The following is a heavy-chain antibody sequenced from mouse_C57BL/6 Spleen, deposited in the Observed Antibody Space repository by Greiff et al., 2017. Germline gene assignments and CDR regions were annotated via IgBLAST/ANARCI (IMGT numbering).Heavy chain of an antibody. J-gene: IGHJ4*01. CDR1: GYAFSRSW. V-gene: IGHV1-82*01. CDR3: ARSYYGSSSRDY. Sequence: VQGVESGPELVKPGASVKISCKASGYAFSRSWMNWVKQRPGKGLEWIGRIYPGDGDTNYNGKFKGKATLTADKSSSTDYMQLSSLTSEDSAVYFCARSYYGSSSRDYWGQGTSVTVSS. D-gene: IGHD1-1*01. CDR2: IYPGDGDT.